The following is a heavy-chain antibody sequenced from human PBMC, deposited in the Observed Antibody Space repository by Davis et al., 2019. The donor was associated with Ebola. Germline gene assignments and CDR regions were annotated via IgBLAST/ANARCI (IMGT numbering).Heavy chain of an antibody. CDR3: ARRSSQALD. Sequence: GESLKISCAASGFTVSSNYMSWVRQAPGKGLEWVSVIYRGGSTYYADSVKGRFTISRDNSKNTLYLQMNSLRAEDTAVYYCARRSSQALDWGQGTLVTVSS. CDR2: IYRGGST. J-gene: IGHJ4*02. CDR1: GFTVSSNY. D-gene: IGHD6-6*01. V-gene: IGHV3-66*04.